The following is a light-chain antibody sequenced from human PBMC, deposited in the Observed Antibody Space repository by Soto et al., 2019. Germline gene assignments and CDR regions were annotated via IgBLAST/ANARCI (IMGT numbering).Light chain of an antibody. Sequence: QSVLTQPPSVSGAPGQRVTISCTGSSSNIGAGYDVHWYQQLPGTAPKLLIYGNSNRPSGVPDRFSGSKSGTSASLAITGLQAEDEADYYCCSYAGSSTVVFGGGTKVTVL. J-gene: IGLJ2*01. CDR3: CSYAGSSTVV. CDR2: GNS. V-gene: IGLV1-40*01. CDR1: SSNIGAGYD.